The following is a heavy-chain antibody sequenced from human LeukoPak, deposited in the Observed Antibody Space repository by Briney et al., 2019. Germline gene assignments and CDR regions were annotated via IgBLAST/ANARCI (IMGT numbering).Heavy chain of an antibody. CDR2: INTNTGNP. V-gene: IGHV7-4-1*02. CDR1: GGSFNHYA. J-gene: IGHJ4*02. Sequence: GASVKVSCKASGGSFNHYAIIWVRQAPGQGLEWMGWINTNTGNPTYAQGFTGRFVFSLDTSVSTAYLQISSLKVEDTAVYYCARQGPGYCGSTRCYGVGHWGQGTLVTVSS. CDR3: ARQGPGYCGSTRCYGVGH. D-gene: IGHD2-2*01.